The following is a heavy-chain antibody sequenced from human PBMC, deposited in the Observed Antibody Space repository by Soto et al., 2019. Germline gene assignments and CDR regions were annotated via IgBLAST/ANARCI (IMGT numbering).Heavy chain of an antibody. D-gene: IGHD6-19*01. CDR3: ARPRTAVANDAFDI. CDR1: GFTFSDYY. J-gene: IGHJ3*02. CDR2: ISSSGSTI. Sequence: GESLKISCAASGFTFSDYYMCWIRQAPGKGLEWVSYISSSGSTIYYADSVKGRFTISRDNAKNSLYLQMNSLRAEDTAVYYCARPRTAVANDAFDIWGQGTMVTVSS. V-gene: IGHV3-11*01.